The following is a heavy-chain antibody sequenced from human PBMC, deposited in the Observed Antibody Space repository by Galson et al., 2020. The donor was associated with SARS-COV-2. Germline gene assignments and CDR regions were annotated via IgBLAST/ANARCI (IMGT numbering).Heavy chain of an antibody. CDR1: GGSISSGSYY. CDR3: ARDDSSGYCYWMEAFDI. Sequence: SQTPSLTCTVSGGSISSGSYYWSSTRQPAGKGLEWIGRIYTSGSTKHNPSLKSRDTIPVDTPKHQFPRKLSSVTAAHTAVFHCARDDSSGYCYWMEAFDIWGQGTMVTVSS. V-gene: IGHV4-61*02. CDR2: IYTSGST. J-gene: IGHJ3*02. D-gene: IGHD3-22*01.